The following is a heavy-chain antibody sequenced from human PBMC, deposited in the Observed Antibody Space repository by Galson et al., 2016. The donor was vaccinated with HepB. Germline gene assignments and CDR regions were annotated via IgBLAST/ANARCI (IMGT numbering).Heavy chain of an antibody. CDR3: ARLVEDGANYFAY. Sequence: WVRQAPGKGLEWMGSINYRGRTYYNGSLESRVTMSVDTSNHHFSLRLSSVIASDAAVYFWARLVEDGANYFAYWGQGALVTVSS. D-gene: IGHD3-9*01. CDR2: INYRGRT. J-gene: IGHJ4*02. V-gene: IGHV4-39*02.